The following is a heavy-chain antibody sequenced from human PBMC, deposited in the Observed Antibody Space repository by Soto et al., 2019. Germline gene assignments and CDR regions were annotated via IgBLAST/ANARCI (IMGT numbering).Heavy chain of an antibody. CDR2: INHSGST. V-gene: IGHV4-34*01. D-gene: IGHD5-12*01. CDR1: GGSFSGYY. Sequence: SETLSLTCAVYGGSFSGYYWSWIRQPPGKGLEWIGEINHSGSTNYNPSLKSRVTISVDTSKNQSSLKLSSVTAADTAVYYCARGGFTSRGYSGYAQGRWFDPWGQGTLVTVSS. CDR3: ARGGFTSRGYSGYAQGRWFDP. J-gene: IGHJ5*02.